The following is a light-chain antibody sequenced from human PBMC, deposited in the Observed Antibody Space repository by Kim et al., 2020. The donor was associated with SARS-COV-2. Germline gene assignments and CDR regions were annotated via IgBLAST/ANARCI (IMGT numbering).Light chain of an antibody. Sequence: SSLYASVRDTVTVDCQASRDIDTYLNWYQQKPGKAPKLLIFDAFNLERGVPSRFTGYKSGRHFSLTINSLQPEDVATYYCQHYETFGGGTKVDIK. CDR1: RDIDTY. CDR3: QHYET. J-gene: IGKJ4*01. CDR2: DAF. V-gene: IGKV1-33*01.